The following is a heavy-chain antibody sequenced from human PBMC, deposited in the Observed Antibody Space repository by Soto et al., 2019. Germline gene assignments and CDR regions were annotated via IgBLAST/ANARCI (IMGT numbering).Heavy chain of an antibody. Sequence: QVQLQQWGAGLLKPSETLSLTCAVYGGSFSGYYWSWIRQPPGKGLEWIGEINHSGSTNYNPSLNGRVTISVDTSKNQFSLSLSSVTAADTAVYYCAFEAAAGPIDSTAAEYFQHWGQGTLVTVSS. CDR1: GGSFSGYY. CDR3: AFEAAAGPIDSTAAEYFQH. V-gene: IGHV4-34*01. CDR2: INHSGST. D-gene: IGHD6-13*01. J-gene: IGHJ1*01.